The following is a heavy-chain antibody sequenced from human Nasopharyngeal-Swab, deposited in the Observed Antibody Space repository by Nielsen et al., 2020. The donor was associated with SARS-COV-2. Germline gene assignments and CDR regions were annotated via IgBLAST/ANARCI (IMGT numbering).Heavy chain of an antibody. V-gene: IGHV3-9*01. CDR1: GFTFSDSA. CDR3: AKAPTMVRGVLDY. D-gene: IGHD3-10*01. Sequence: SLKLSCSASGFTFSDSAMHWVRQAPGKGLEWVSGISWNSGSIGYADSVKGRFTISRDNAKNSLYLQMNSLRAEDTALYYCAKAPTMVRGVLDYWGQGTLVTVSS. CDR2: ISWNSGSI. J-gene: IGHJ4*02.